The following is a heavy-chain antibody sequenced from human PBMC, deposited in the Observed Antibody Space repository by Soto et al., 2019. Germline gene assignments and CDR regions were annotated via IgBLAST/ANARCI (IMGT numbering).Heavy chain of an antibody. CDR2: ISSSGSTI. CDR3: ARRGPNYDFWSGYSQRGYINYMDV. CDR1: GFTFSDYY. V-gene: IGHV3-11*01. Sequence: QVQLVESGGGLVKPGGSLRLSCAASGFTFSDYYMSWIRQAPGKGLEWVSYISSSGSTIYYADSVKGRFTISRDNAKNSLYVQMNSLRAEDTAVYYCARRGPNYDFWSGYSQRGYINYMDVWGKGTTVTVSS. J-gene: IGHJ6*03. D-gene: IGHD3-3*01.